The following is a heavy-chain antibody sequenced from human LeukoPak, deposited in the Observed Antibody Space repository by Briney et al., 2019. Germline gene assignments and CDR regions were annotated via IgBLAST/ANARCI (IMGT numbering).Heavy chain of an antibody. CDR2: INSDGSST. D-gene: IGHD1-26*01. Sequence: GGSLRLSCAASGFTFSSYWMHWVRQAPGKGLVWVSRINSDGSSTSYADSVKGRLTISRDNAKNTLYLQMNSLRAEDTAVYYCARVGDSGSYYYYYYYYMDVWGKGTTVTVSS. CDR1: GFTFSSYW. V-gene: IGHV3-74*01. CDR3: ARVGDSGSYYYYYYYYMDV. J-gene: IGHJ6*03.